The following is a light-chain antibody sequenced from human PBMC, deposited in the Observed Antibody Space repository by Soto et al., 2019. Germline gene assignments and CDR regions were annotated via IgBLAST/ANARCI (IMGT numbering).Light chain of an antibody. Sequence: QTVVTQEPSLTVSPGGTVTLTCGSSAGVVTSRHYPYWFQQKPGQAPTTLIHDTTNRHSWTPARFSGSLLGGKAALTLSGAQPEDEADYYCLLSYSGVRVFGGGTKVTVL. CDR3: LLSYSGVRV. V-gene: IGLV7-46*01. CDR2: DTT. J-gene: IGLJ2*01. CDR1: AGVVTSRHY.